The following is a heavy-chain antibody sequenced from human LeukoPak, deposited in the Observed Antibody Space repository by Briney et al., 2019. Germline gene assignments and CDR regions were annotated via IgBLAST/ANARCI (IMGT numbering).Heavy chain of an antibody. Sequence: ASVKVSFKASGYAFTNYAISWVRQAPGQGLEWMGWISVYNGNTNYAQKLHVRVTMTAATSTTTAYMELRSLRSDDTAVYYCARGYCSSATCRHFDYWGQGALVTVSS. CDR1: GYAFTNYA. V-gene: IGHV1-18*01. J-gene: IGHJ4*02. CDR3: ARGYCSSATCRHFDY. CDR2: ISVYNGNT. D-gene: IGHD2-2*01.